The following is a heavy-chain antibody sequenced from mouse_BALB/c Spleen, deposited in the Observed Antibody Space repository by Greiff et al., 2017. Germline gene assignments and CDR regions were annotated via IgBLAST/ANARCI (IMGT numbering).Heavy chain of an antibody. CDR2: ISYDGSN. CDR1: GYSITSGYY. Sequence: EVKLQESGPGLVKPSQSLSLTCSVTGYSITSGYYWNWIRQFPGNKLEWMGYISYDGSNNYNPSLKNRISITRDTSKNQFFLKLNSVTTEDTATYYCAREGNYPYAMDYWGQGTSVTVSS. J-gene: IGHJ4*01. CDR3: AREGNYPYAMDY. V-gene: IGHV3-6*02. D-gene: IGHD2-1*01.